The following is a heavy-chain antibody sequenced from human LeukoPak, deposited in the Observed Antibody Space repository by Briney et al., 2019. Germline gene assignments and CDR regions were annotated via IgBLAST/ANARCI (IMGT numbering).Heavy chain of an antibody. Sequence: PSETLSLTCTVSGGSISSYYWSWIRQPPGKGLEWIGYIYYSGSTNYNPSLKSRVTISVDTSKNQFSLKLSSVTDADTAVYYCARGSRTVPFDYWGQGTLVTVSS. D-gene: IGHD4-17*01. CDR2: IYYSGST. V-gene: IGHV4-59*01. CDR3: ARGSRTVPFDY. CDR1: GGSISSYY. J-gene: IGHJ4*02.